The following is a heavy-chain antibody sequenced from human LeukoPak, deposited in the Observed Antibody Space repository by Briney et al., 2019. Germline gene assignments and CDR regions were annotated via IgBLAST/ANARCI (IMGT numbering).Heavy chain of an antibody. D-gene: IGHD4-11*01. V-gene: IGHV4-4*09. Sequence: PSETLSLTCTVSGGSINSYYWSWIRQPPGKGLEYIGYIYTSGSTNYNPSLKSQVTVSVDTSKNQFSLKLSSVTAADTAVYYCARFNYEGGYFDYWGQGTLVTVSS. CDR2: IYTSGST. CDR1: GGSINSYY. CDR3: ARFNYEGGYFDY. J-gene: IGHJ4*02.